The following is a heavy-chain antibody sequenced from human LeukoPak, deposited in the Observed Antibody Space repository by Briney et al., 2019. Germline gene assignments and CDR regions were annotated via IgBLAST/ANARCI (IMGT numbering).Heavy chain of an antibody. V-gene: IGHV3-21*01. D-gene: IGHD3-10*01. Sequence: GGSLRLSCAASGFTFSSYSMNCVRQAPGKGLECVSYISSSSSYIYYADSVKSRFTISRDNAKNSLYLQMNSLRAEETAVYYCARDSVGVGYGSGSLPFYWGQGTLVTVSS. CDR2: ISSSSSYI. CDR3: ARDSVGVGYGSGSLPFY. CDR1: GFTFSSYS. J-gene: IGHJ4*02.